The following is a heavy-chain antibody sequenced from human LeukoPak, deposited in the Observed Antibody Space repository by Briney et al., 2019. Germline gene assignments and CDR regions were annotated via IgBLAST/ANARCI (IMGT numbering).Heavy chain of an antibody. V-gene: IGHV4-34*01. D-gene: IGHD3-22*01. Sequence: SETLSLTCAVYGGSFSGYYWSWIRQPPGKGLEWIGEINHSGSTNYNPSLKSRVTISVDTSKNQFSLNLSSVTAADTAVYYCARGHYYDTSGDYWGQGTLITVSS. CDR1: GGSFSGYY. CDR3: ARGHYYDTSGDY. CDR2: INHSGST. J-gene: IGHJ4*02.